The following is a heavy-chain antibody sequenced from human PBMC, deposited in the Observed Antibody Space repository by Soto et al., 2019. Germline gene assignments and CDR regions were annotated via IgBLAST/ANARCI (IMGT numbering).Heavy chain of an antibody. D-gene: IGHD3-22*01. CDR3: ARATYYYDSSPLN. Sequence: ASVKVSCKASGYTFTSYAMHWVRQAPGQRLEWMGWISAGNGNTKYSQKFQGRVTITRDTSASTAYMELSSLRSEDTAVYYCARATYYYDSSPLNWGQGTLVTVSS. V-gene: IGHV1-3*01. J-gene: IGHJ4*02. CDR2: ISAGNGNT. CDR1: GYTFTSYA.